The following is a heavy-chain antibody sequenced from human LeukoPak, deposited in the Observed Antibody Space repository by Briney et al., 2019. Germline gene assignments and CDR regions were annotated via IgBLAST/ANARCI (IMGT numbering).Heavy chain of an antibody. J-gene: IGHJ1*01. CDR1: GFTFSDYW. CDR2: IKTDGSEK. CDR3: ATYSSLNRREFQY. Sequence: PGGSLRLSCVVSGFTFSDYWMGWVRQAPGKGLQWVANIKTDGSEKYYVDSVKGRFTISRDNAKNSLYLQMNSLRAEDTAVYYCATYSSLNRREFQYWGQGTLLTVSS. V-gene: IGHV3-7*01. D-gene: IGHD3-22*01.